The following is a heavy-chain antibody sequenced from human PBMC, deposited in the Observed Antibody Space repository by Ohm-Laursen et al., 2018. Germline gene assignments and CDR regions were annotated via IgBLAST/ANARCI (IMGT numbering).Heavy chain of an antibody. CDR3: ARDVAHGGYGLGMDV. Sequence: SLRLSCAASGFTFSSYGMHWVRQAPGKGLEWVAVIWYDGTNRYYADSVEGRFTISRDKFKNTLDLQMHGLRAEDTAVYYCARDVAHGGYGLGMDVWGQGTTVTVSS. J-gene: IGHJ6*02. CDR2: IWYDGTNR. CDR1: GFTFSSYG. D-gene: IGHD5-12*01. V-gene: IGHV3-33*01.